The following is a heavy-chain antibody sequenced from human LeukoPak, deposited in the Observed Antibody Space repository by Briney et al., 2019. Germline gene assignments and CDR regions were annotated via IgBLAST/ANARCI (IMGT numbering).Heavy chain of an antibody. CDR3: ARYVDTAMVAYFDY. D-gene: IGHD5-18*01. CDR1: GGSISSSNW. CDR2: IYHSGST. V-gene: IGHV4-4*02. J-gene: IGHJ4*02. Sequence: PSETLSLTCAVSGGSISSSNWWSWVRQPPGKGLEWIGEIYHSGSTNYNPSLKSRVTISVDKSKDQFSLKLSSVTAADTAVYYCARYVDTAMVAYFDYWGQGTLVTVSS.